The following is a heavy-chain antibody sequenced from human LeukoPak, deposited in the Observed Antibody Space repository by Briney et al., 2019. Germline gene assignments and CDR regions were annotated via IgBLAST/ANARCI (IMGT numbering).Heavy chain of an antibody. V-gene: IGHV1-69*06. CDR2: IIPIFGTA. CDR3: ASSDAYCSGGSCYVSDDAFDI. D-gene: IGHD2-15*01. CDR1: GGTFSSYA. J-gene: IGHJ3*02. Sequence: ASVKVSCKASGGTFSSYAISWVRQAPGQGLEWMGGIIPIFGTANYAQKFQGRVTITADKSTSTAYMELSSLRSEDTAVYYCASSDAYCSGGSCYVSDDAFDIWGRGTMVTVSS.